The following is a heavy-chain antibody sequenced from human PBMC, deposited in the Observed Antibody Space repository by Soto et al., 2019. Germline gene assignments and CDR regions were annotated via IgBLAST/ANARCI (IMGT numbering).Heavy chain of an antibody. Sequence: SQTLSLSCAISGDSVSSNSAAWNWIRQSPSRGLEWLGRTYYRSKWYNDYAVSVKSRITINPDTSKNQFSLKLSSVTAADTAVYYCARATLGWFDPGGQGTLVTVSS. CDR3: ARATLGWFDP. CDR1: GDSVSSNSAA. D-gene: IGHD2-15*01. J-gene: IGHJ5*02. V-gene: IGHV6-1*01. CDR2: TYYRSKWYN.